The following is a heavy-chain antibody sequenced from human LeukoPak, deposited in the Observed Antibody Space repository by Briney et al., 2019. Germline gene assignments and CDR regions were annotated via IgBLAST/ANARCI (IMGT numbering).Heavy chain of an antibody. J-gene: IGHJ4*02. Sequence: ASVKVSCKASGYTFTSYDINWVRQATGQGLEWMGWMNPNSGNTGYSQKLQGRVTMTRNTSISTAYMELSSLRSEDTAVYYCSSALRGWSGGSCYSTALYYFDYWGQGTLVTVSS. CDR1: GYTFTSYD. CDR2: MNPNSGNT. D-gene: IGHD2-15*01. V-gene: IGHV1-8*01. CDR3: SSALRGWSGGSCYSTALYYFDY.